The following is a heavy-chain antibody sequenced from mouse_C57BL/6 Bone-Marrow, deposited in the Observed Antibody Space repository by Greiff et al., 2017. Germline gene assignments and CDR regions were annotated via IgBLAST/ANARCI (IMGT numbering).Heavy chain of an antibody. CDR1: GYTFTDYY. CDR3: ARRLVQGLFAY. J-gene: IGHJ3*01. D-gene: IGHD3-3*01. Sequence: EVLLQQSGPVLVKPGASVKMSCKASGYTFTDYYMNWVKQSHGKSLEWIGVINPYNGGTSYNQKFKGKATLTVDKSSSTAYMELNSLTSEDSAVYYCARRLVQGLFAYWGQGTLVTVSA. CDR2: INPYNGGT. V-gene: IGHV1-19*01.